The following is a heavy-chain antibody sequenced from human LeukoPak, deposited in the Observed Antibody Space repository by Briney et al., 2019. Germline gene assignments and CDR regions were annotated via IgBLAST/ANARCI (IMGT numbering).Heavy chain of an antibody. D-gene: IGHD3-10*01. V-gene: IGHV4-34*01. J-gene: IGHJ6*03. CDR3: ASAQNYYGSGSYYSYYYYYMDV. CDR1: GGSFSGYY. CDR2: INHSGST. Sequence: PSETLSLTCAVYGGSFSGYYWSWIRQPPGKGLEWIGEINHSGSTNYNPSLKSRVTISVDTSKNQFSLKLSSVTAADTAVYYCASAQNYYGSGSYYSYYYYYMDVWGKGTTVTISS.